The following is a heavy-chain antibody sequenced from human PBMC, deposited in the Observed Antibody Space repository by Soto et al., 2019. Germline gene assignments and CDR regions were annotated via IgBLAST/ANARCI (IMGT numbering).Heavy chain of an antibody. J-gene: IGHJ4*02. CDR2: ILNDASGH. Sequence: QVQLVESGGGVVQPGTSLRLSCAASGFTFSRHGMHWVRQTPGKGLEWLAVILNDASGHWYSDSVKGRFTISRDNFENTLYLQMNGLRLEDTAMYYCARDDDYPDNGFDYWGQGTRVTVSS. CDR3: ARDDDYPDNGFDY. D-gene: IGHD4-17*01. CDR1: GFTFSRHG. V-gene: IGHV3-33*01.